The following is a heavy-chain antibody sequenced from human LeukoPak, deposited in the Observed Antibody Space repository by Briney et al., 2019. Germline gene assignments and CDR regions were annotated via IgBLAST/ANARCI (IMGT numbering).Heavy chain of an antibody. CDR3: ARDSAVTRGSAFDI. J-gene: IGHJ3*02. D-gene: IGHD4-17*01. Sequence: GGSLRLSCAASGFTFSSYGMHWVRQAPGKGLEWVAVIWYDGSNKYYADSVKGRFTISRDNSKNTLYLQMNSLRAEDTAVYYCARDSAVTRGSAFDIWGQGTMVTVSS. CDR1: GFTFSSYG. V-gene: IGHV3-33*01. CDR2: IWYDGSNK.